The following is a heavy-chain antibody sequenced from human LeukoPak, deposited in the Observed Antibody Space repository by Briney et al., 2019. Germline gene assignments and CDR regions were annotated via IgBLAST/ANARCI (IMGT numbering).Heavy chain of an antibody. CDR3: AREITFGGVIVEGGDAFDI. Sequence: SETLSLTCTVSGGSISSYYWSWIRQPPGKGLEWIGYIYYSGSTNYNPSLKSRVTISVDTSKNQFSLKLSSVTAADTAVYYCAREITFGGVIVEGGDAFDIWGQGTMVTVSS. CDR1: GGSISSYY. D-gene: IGHD3-16*02. V-gene: IGHV4-59*08. CDR2: IYYSGST. J-gene: IGHJ3*02.